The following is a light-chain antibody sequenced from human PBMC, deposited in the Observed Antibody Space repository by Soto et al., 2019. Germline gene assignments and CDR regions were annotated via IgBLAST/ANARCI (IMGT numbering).Light chain of an antibody. CDR1: QTVTTNY. CDR3: HQYNSWPRGT. J-gene: IGKJ3*01. Sequence: ETVLTQSPGTLSLSPGETATLSCRASQTVTTNYLAWYQQKPDQAPRLLIYGASSRATGIPDRFSGSGSGTEFTLTISSLQSEDSAVYYCHQYNSWPRGTFGPGTKVEIK. V-gene: IGKV3-20*01. CDR2: GAS.